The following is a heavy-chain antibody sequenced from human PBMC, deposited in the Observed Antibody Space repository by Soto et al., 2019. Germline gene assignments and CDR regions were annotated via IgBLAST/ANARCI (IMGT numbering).Heavy chain of an antibody. CDR3: ARDYGDYSATFDY. CDR1: GFTFSSYA. CDR2: ISGSGGST. D-gene: IGHD4-17*01. J-gene: IGHJ4*02. V-gene: IGHV3-23*01. Sequence: EVQLLESGGGLVQPGGSLRLSCAASGFTFSSYAMSWVRQAPGKGLEWVSAISGSGGSTYYADSVKGRFTISRDNSKNTLYLQMNSLRAEDTAVYYCARDYGDYSATFDYWGQGTLVTVSS.